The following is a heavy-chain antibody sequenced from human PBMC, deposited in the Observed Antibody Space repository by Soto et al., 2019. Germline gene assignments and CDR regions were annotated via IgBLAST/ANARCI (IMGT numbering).Heavy chain of an antibody. D-gene: IGHD3-10*01. Sequence: QVQLVQSGAEVKKPGASVKVSCKASGYTFTSYYMHWVRQAPGQGLEWMGIINPSGGSTSYAQKFQGRVTMTRDTSTSTVYMELSSLRSEDTAVYYCARGITMVRGPGDWFDPWGQGTLVTVSS. J-gene: IGHJ5*02. CDR2: INPSGGST. CDR1: GYTFTSYY. V-gene: IGHV1-46*01. CDR3: ARGITMVRGPGDWFDP.